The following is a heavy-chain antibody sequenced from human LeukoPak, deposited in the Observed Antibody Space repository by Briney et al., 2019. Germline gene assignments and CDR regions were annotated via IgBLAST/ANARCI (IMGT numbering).Heavy chain of an antibody. J-gene: IGHJ4*02. CDR2: IYYSGIP. CDR1: GGSISSSSYY. CDR3: ARVSFLWVLDSNGYYFEY. V-gene: IGHV4-39*07. Sequence: SETPSPTCTVSGGSISSSSYYWGWIRQPPGKGLEWIGTIYYSGIPYYSPSLESRVTISVDTSKNQFSLKLSSVTAADTAVYYCARVSFLWVLDSNGYYFEYWGQGTLVTVSS. D-gene: IGHD3-22*01.